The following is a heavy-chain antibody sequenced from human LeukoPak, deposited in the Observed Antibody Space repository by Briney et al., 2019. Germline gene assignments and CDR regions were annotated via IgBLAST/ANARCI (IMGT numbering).Heavy chain of an antibody. D-gene: IGHD2-2*01. CDR2: IYHSGST. J-gene: IGHJ3*02. CDR3: ARALYCSSTSCYLGAFDI. V-gene: IGHV4-30-2*01. Sequence: SQTLSLTYAVSGGSISSGGYSWSWIRQPPGKGLEWIGYIYHSGSTYYNPSLKSRVTISVDRSKNQFSLKLSSVTAADTAVYYCARALYCSSTSCYLGAFDIWGQGTMVTVSS. CDR1: GGSISSGGYS.